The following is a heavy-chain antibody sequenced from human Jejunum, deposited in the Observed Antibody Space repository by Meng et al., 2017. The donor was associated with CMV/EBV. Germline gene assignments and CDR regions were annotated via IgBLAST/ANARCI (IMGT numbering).Heavy chain of an antibody. Sequence: TFSSYSMNWVRQAPGKGLEWVSYISSGSNTIYYAESVKGRFTISRDNANNSLHLQMSSLRAEDTAVYYCARGGRGNYYYYYGMDVWGQGTTVTVSS. J-gene: IGHJ6*02. CDR3: ARGGRGNYYYYYGMDV. CDR1: TFSSYS. D-gene: IGHD3-16*01. V-gene: IGHV3-48*04. CDR2: ISSGSNTI.